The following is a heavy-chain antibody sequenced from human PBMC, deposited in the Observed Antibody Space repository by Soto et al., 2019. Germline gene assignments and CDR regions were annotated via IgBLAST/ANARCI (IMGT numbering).Heavy chain of an antibody. CDR1: GYSFTSYW. CDR2: IDPSDSYT. V-gene: IGHV5-10-1*01. Sequence: GESLKISCKGSGYSFTSYWISWVRQMPGKGLEWMGRIDPSDSYTNYSPSFQGHVTISADKSISTAYLQWSSLKASDTAIYYCARPRIAVAADYAFDIWGQGTMVT. CDR3: ARPRIAVAADYAFDI. J-gene: IGHJ3*02. D-gene: IGHD6-19*01.